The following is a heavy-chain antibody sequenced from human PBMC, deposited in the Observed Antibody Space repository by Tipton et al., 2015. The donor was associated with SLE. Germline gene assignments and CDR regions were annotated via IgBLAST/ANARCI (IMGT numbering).Heavy chain of an antibody. CDR1: GFTFSSHW. V-gene: IGHV3-74*01. Sequence: SLRLSCAASGFTFSSHWMYWVRQAPGKGLVWVSRISRDGSNTYYADSVEGRFTISRENAKSSLSLQMNSLRAGDTAVYYCARERLGAGFWYFDLWGRGTLVTVSS. CDR3: ARERLGAGFWYFDL. CDR2: ISRDGSNT. D-gene: IGHD6-19*01. J-gene: IGHJ2*01.